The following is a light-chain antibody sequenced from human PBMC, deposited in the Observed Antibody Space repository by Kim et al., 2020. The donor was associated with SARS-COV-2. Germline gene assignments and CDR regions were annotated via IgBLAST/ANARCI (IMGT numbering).Light chain of an antibody. V-gene: IGLV2-14*01. CDR3: TSYTSSSTFV. J-gene: IGLJ1*01. CDR2: DVS. Sequence: QSALTQPASVSGSPGQSITISCTGTSSDVGGFNYVSWYQQHPGKAPKLMIYDVSKRPSGVSNRFSGSKSGSTASLTISGLQAEDEADYYCTSYTSSSTFVFGTGTKVTDL. CDR1: SSDVGGFNY.